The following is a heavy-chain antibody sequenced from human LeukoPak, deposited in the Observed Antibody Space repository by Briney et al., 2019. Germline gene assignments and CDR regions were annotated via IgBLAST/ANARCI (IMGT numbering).Heavy chain of an antibody. V-gene: IGHV1-58*01. D-gene: IGHD3-10*01. J-gene: IGHJ6*04. CDR3: AATTMVRGVIIHYYGMDV. CDR1: GFTFTSSA. Sequence: GTSVKLSCKASGFTFTSSAVQWVRQARGQRLEWIGWIVVGSGNTNYAQKFQERVTITRDMSTSTAYMELSSLRSEDTAVYYCAATTMVRGVIIHYYGMDVWGKGTTVTVSS. CDR2: IVVGSGNT.